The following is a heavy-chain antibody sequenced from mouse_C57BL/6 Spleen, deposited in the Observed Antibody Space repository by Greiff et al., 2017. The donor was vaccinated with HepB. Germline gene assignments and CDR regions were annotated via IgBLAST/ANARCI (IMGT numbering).Heavy chain of an antibody. CDR3: ARTPAYGRAWSVDV. V-gene: IGHV1-61*01. CDR1: GYTFTSYW. Sequence: QVQLQQPGAELVRPGSSVKLSCKASGYTFTSYWMDWVKQRPGQGLAWIGNIYPSDSETHYNQKFKDKGTLTVDKSSSTAYMQLSSLTSEDSPVSYCARTPAYGRAWSVDVWGTRATVTVAS. J-gene: IGHJ1*03. CDR2: IYPSDSET. D-gene: IGHD1-1*01.